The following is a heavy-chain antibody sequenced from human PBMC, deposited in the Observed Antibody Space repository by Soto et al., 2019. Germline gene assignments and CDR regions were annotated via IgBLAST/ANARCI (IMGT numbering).Heavy chain of an antibody. V-gene: IGHV4-4*02. CDR3: ANRIRLWFYSFDY. J-gene: IGHJ4*02. CDR1: GGSISSTNW. D-gene: IGHD5-18*01. CDR2: IYHSGST. Sequence: PSETLSLTCAVSGGSISSTNWSSGVRQPPGKGLEWIGEIYHSGSTNYNPSLKSRVTISVDKSKNQFSLKLSSVTAADTAVYYSANRIRLWFYSFDYLVKGTLVTGTS.